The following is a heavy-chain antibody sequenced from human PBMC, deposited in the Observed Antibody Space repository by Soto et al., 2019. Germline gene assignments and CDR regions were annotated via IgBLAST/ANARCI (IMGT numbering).Heavy chain of an antibody. CDR2: VKDSGNS. Sequence: QVQLHQWGAGQLRASETLSLTCGVSGGSCSGYYWSWIRQPPGKGLEWIGEVKDSGNSNYNPSLTTRFVISIAAPKSEFSLNVNPVTAADTRVYYCARVRRWLPEQMVALCGQGALVTVSS. CDR3: ARVRRWLPEQMVAL. J-gene: IGHJ4*02. V-gene: IGHV4-34*01. D-gene: IGHD5-12*01. CDR1: GGSCSGYY.